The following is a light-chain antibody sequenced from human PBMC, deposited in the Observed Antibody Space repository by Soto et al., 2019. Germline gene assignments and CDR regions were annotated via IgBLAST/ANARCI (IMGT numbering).Light chain of an antibody. CDR2: KAS. CDR3: QHYNSYSEA. CDR1: HTISSW. V-gene: IGKV1-5*03. Sequence: DIQMTQSPSTLSGSVGDRVTITCRASHTISSWLAWYQQKPGKAPKLLIYKASTLKSGVPSSFSGSGSGTEITVTISSQQPDDFATYYCQHYNSYSEAFGKGAKV. J-gene: IGKJ1*01.